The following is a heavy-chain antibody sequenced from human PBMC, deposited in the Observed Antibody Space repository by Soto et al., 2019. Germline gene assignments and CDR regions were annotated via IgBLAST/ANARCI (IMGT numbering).Heavy chain of an antibody. CDR3: AKDRYSSGWYIYDY. CDR1: GFTFSNCA. D-gene: IGHD6-19*01. J-gene: IGHJ4*02. V-gene: IGHV3-23*01. CDR2: ISSIGGST. Sequence: GGSLRLSCTASGFTFSNCALSWVRQAPGKGLEWVSGISSIGGSTHYADSVKGRFTISRDTSKSTVYLQMNSLRVEDTAIYYRAKDRYSSGWYIYDYWGQGTLVTVSS.